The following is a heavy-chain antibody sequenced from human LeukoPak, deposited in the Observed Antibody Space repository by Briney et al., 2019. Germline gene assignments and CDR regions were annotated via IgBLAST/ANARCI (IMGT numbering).Heavy chain of an antibody. CDR3: ANDGRGSYTFDY. Sequence: GGSLRLSCAASGFTFSSYSMNWVRQAPGKGLEWVSSISSSSSYIYYADSVKGRFTISRDNSKNTLYLQIHSLRAEDTAVYYCANDGRGSYTFDYWGQGTLVTVSS. CDR1: GFTFSSYS. D-gene: IGHD1-26*01. CDR2: ISSSSSYI. V-gene: IGHV3-21*04. J-gene: IGHJ4*02.